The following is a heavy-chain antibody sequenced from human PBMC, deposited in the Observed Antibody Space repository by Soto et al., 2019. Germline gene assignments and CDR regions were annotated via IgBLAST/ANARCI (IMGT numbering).Heavy chain of an antibody. D-gene: IGHD5-12*01. Sequence: PGGSLRLSCAASGFTFSSYSMNWVRQAPGKGLEWVSSISSSSSYIYYADSVKGRFTISRDNAKNSLYLQMNSLRAEATAVYYCARDLGYSGYDSDYWGQGTLVTVSS. CDR1: GFTFSSYS. J-gene: IGHJ4*02. CDR3: ARDLGYSGYDSDY. CDR2: ISSSSSYI. V-gene: IGHV3-21*01.